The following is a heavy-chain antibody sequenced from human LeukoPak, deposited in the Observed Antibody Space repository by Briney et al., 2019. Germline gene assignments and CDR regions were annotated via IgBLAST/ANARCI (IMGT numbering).Heavy chain of an antibody. Sequence: PGGSLRLSCAASGFTFSSYWMHWVRQAPGKGLVWVSRINSDGSSTNYADSVKGRFTISRDNAKDTVYLQMNSLRAEDTAVYYCARPFSAPNSNYAYYFDYWGQGIPVTVSS. J-gene: IGHJ4*02. V-gene: IGHV3-74*01. CDR3: ARPFSAPNSNYAYYFDY. D-gene: IGHD4-11*01. CDR2: INSDGSST. CDR1: GFTFSSYW.